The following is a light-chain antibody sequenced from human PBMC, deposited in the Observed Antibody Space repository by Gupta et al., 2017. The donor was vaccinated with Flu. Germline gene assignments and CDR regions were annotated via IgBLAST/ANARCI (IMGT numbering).Light chain of an antibody. CDR3: HSSQDSSDVYV. CDR2: RES. J-gene: IGLJ1*01. CDR1: RANLGRNY. Sequence: VTITMSGTRANLGRNYGSWYQQVPGQAPRLLMYRESQRPSGVPERFSCSSSGTTDSLTISGLQAEDEAEYYCHSSQDSSDVYVFGAGTRFTVL. V-gene: IGLV1-47*01.